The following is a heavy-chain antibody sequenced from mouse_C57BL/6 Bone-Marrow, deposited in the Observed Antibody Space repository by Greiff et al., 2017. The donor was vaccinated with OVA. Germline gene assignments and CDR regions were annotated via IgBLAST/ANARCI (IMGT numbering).Heavy chain of an antibody. D-gene: IGHD1-1*01. CDR3: ARRGDYGSRFDARDY. Sequence: QVQLQQSGAELARPGASVKLSCKASGYTFTSYGISWVKQRTGQGLEWLGEIYPRSGNTYYNEKFKGKATLTADKSSSTAYMELRSLTSEDSAVDCGARRGDYGSRFDARDYWGQGTSVTVSS. V-gene: IGHV1-81*01. CDR2: IYPRSGNT. CDR1: GYTFTSYG. J-gene: IGHJ4*01.